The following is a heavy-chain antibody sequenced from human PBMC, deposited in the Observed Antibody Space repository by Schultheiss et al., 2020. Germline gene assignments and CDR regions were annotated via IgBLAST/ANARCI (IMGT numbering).Heavy chain of an antibody. CDR3: ARGLIASDASEYFHH. V-gene: IGHV3-23*01. CDR1: GLPFSRYA. CDR2: VGGSGDNI. J-gene: IGHJ1*01. Sequence: GGSLRLSCAASGLPFSRYAMSWVRQAPGKGLEWVSSVGGSGDNIYYAGSVKGRFTISRDNSKNTLYLQMSSLRAEDTAVYYCARGLIASDASEYFHHWGQGTLGTVAS. D-gene: IGHD6-13*01.